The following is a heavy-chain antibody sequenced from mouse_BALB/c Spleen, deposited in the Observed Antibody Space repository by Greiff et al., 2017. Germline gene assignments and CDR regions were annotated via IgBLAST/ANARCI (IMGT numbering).Heavy chain of an antibody. D-gene: IGHD4-1*01. CDR3: VGRFDY. V-gene: IGHV1-7*01. J-gene: IGHJ2*01. CDR1: GYTFTSYW. CDR2: INPSTGYT. Sequence: QVQLQQSGAELAKPGASVKMSCKASGYTFTSYWMHWVKQRPGQGLEWIGYINPSTGYTEYNQKFKDKATLTADKSSSTAYMQLSSLTSEDSAVYYCVGRFDYWGQGTTLTVSS.